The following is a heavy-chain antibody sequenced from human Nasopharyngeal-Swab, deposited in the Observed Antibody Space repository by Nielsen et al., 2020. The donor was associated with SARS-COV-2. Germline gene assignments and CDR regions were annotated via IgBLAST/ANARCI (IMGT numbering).Heavy chain of an antibody. Sequence: SETLSLTCTVSGGSISSSSYYWGWIRQPPGKGLEWIGSIYYSGSTYYNPSLKSRVTISVDTSKNQFSLKLSSVTATDTAVYYCARLAGTNWFDPWGQGTLVTVSS. V-gene: IGHV4-39*01. D-gene: IGHD6-13*01. CDR3: ARLAGTNWFDP. CDR2: IYYSGST. J-gene: IGHJ5*02. CDR1: GGSISSSSYY.